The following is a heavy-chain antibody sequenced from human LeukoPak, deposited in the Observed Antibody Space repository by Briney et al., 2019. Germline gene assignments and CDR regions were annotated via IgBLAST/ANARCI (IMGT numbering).Heavy chain of an antibody. CDR2: ISGAGGST. J-gene: IGHJ4*02. D-gene: IGHD3-3*01. V-gene: IGHV3-23*01. CDR3: ARDITIFGVDDGSDY. CDR1: GFHFIDYA. Sequence: SGGSLRLSCAASGFHFIDYAISWVRRAPGKGLEWVSGISGAGGSTYYADSVKGRFTISRDNSKNTLYLQMNSLRAEDTAVYYCARDITIFGVDDGSDYWGQGTLVNVSS.